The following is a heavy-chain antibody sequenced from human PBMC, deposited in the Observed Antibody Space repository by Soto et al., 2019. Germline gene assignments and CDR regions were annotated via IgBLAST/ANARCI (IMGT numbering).Heavy chain of an antibody. D-gene: IGHD2-15*01. CDR1: GFTFSSYS. Sequence: KPGGSLRLSCAASGFTFSSYSMNWVRQAPGKGLEWVSSISSSSSYIYYADSVKGRFTISRDNAKNSLYLQMNSLRAEDTAVYYCARDLCSGGSCYSAADYWGQGTLVTVSS. J-gene: IGHJ4*02. CDR2: ISSSSSYI. V-gene: IGHV3-21*01. CDR3: ARDLCSGGSCYSAADY.